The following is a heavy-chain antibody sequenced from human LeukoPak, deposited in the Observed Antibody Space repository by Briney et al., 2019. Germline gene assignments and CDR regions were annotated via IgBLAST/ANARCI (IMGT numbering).Heavy chain of an antibody. Sequence: AGGSLRLSCAASGFTFSHAWMTWVRQAPGKGLEWVSSISSSGGSTYYADSVRGRFTISRDNSKNTLYLQMNSLRAEDTAIYYCAKDLVTGSLDYWGQGTLVTVSS. J-gene: IGHJ4*02. CDR3: AKDLVTGSLDY. V-gene: IGHV3-23*01. CDR1: GFTFSHAW. CDR2: ISSSGGST. D-gene: IGHD3-10*01.